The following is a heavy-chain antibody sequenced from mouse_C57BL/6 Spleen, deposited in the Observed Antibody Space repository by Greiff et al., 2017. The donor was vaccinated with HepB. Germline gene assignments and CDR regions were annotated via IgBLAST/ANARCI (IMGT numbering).Heavy chain of an antibody. CDR3: APEGYGNLWFAY. CDR1: GYTFTSYW. J-gene: IGHJ3*01. V-gene: IGHV1-7*01. CDR2: INPSSGYT. D-gene: IGHD2-1*01. Sequence: VQRVESGAELAKPGASVKLSCKASGYTFTSYWMHWVKQRPGQGLEWIGYINPSSGYTKYNQKFKDKATLTADKSSSTAYMQLSSLTYEDSAVYYCAPEGYGNLWFAYWGLGTLVTVSA.